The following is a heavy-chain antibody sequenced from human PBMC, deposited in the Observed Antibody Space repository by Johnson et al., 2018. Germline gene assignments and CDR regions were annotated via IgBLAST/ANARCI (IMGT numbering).Heavy chain of an antibody. D-gene: IGHD3-10*01. Sequence: VQLVESGGGLVKPGGSLRLSCAASGFTFSGSAMHWVRQASGKGLEWVGRIRSKANRYATAYAASVKGRFTISRDDSKNTAYLKMNSLKTEDTAVYYCTRQQKVRGVIYYMDVWGKGTTVTVSS. J-gene: IGHJ6*03. CDR3: TRQQKVRGVIYYMDV. CDR1: GFTFSGSA. CDR2: IRSKANRYAT. V-gene: IGHV3-73*01.